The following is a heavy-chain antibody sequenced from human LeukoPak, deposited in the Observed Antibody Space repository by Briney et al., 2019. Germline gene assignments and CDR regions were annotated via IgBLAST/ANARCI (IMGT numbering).Heavy chain of an antibody. J-gene: IGHJ4*02. Sequence: GGSLRLSCAASGFTFSNSAMSWVRQAPGKGLEWVSDINGSGGNTYYADSVKGRFTISRDNSKNTVYLQMNSLRAEDTAVYNCAKDRYSGTYLQTGPCAHWGQGTLVTVSS. CDR2: INGSGGNT. V-gene: IGHV3-23*01. CDR1: GFTFSNSA. D-gene: IGHD1-26*01. CDR3: AKDRYSGTYLQTGPCAH.